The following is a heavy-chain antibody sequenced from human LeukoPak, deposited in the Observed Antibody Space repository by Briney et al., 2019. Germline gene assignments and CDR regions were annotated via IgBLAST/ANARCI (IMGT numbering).Heavy chain of an antibody. J-gene: IGHJ5*02. CDR3: ARRRIVGGWLQVGVWFDP. CDR2: INHSGST. CDR1: GGSFSGYY. D-gene: IGHD5-24*01. Sequence: PSETLSLTCAVYGGSFSGYYWSWIRQPPGKGLEWIGEINHSGSTNYNPSLKSRVTISVDTSKNQFSLKLSSVTAADTAVYYCARRRIVGGWLQVGVWFDPWGQGTLVTVSS. V-gene: IGHV4-34*01.